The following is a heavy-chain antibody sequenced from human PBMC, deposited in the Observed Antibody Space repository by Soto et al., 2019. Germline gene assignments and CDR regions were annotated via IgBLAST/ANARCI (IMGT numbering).Heavy chain of an antibody. J-gene: IGHJ3*02. D-gene: IGHD3-16*02. CDR2: IYYSGST. Sequence: SETLSLTCTVSGGSISSGDYYWSWIRQPPGKGLEWIGYIYYSGSTYYNPSLKSRVTISVDTSKNQFSLKLSSVTAADTAVHYCARYDYVWGSYLSSDAFDIWGQGTMVTVSS. CDR1: GGSISSGDYY. V-gene: IGHV4-30-4*01. CDR3: ARYDYVWGSYLSSDAFDI.